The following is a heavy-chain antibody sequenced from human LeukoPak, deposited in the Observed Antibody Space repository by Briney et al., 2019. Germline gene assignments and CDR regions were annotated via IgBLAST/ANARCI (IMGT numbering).Heavy chain of an antibody. V-gene: IGHV4-34*01. CDR1: GGSFSGYY. CDR3: ARGLAVVVAATRGMGYFDY. Sequence: TSETLSLTCAVYGGSFSGYYWSWIRQPPGKGLEWIGEINHSGSTNYNPSLKSRVTISVDTSKNQFSLKLSSVTAADTAVYYCARGLAVVVAATRGMGYFDYWGQGTLVTVSS. J-gene: IGHJ4*02. D-gene: IGHD2-15*01. CDR2: INHSGST.